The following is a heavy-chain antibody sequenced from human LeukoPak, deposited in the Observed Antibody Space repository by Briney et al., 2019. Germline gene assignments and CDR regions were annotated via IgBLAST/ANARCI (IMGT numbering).Heavy chain of an antibody. D-gene: IGHD5-24*01. CDR1: GGSMSTYY. J-gene: IGHJ3*02. CDR3: ARVKDDNNYDRAFDI. Sequence: PSETLSLTCTVSGGSMSTYYWSWIRQPPGKGLEWIGYAYYDGNNDYNPSLKSRVTTSIDTSKKQFSLKLTSVTAVDTAVYYCARVKDDNNYDRAFDIWGQGTMVTVSS. V-gene: IGHV4-59*01. CDR2: AYYDGNN.